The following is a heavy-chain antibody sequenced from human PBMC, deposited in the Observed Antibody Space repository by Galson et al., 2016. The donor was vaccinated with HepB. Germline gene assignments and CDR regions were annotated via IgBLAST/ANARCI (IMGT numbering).Heavy chain of an antibody. CDR1: GVFFTDAW. CDR2: IKSKGSGGTI. Sequence: SLRLSCAVSGVFFTDAWMNWARQAPGKGLEWVGRIKSKGSGGTIDYSSAVKGRFIISRDDSKNMLYLQMNSLKTEDTAVYYCAHDTSGHYRLDYWGQGTLVTVSA. CDR3: AHDTSGHYRLDY. V-gene: IGHV3-15*07. D-gene: IGHD3-22*01. J-gene: IGHJ4*02.